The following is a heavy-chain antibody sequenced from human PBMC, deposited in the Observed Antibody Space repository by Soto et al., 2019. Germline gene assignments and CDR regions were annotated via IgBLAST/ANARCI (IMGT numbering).Heavy chain of an antibody. CDR1: GFTFSSYG. CDR3: AKDKGTLGNYYYYYMDV. V-gene: IGHV3-30*18. CDR2: ISYDGNNK. D-gene: IGHD3-3*01. J-gene: IGHJ6*03. Sequence: GGSLRLSCAASGFTFSSYGMHWVRQAPGKGLEWVAVISYDGNNKYYADSVKGRFTISRDNSKNTLYLQMNSLRAEDTAVYYCAKDKGTLGNYYYYYMDVWGKGTTVTVSS.